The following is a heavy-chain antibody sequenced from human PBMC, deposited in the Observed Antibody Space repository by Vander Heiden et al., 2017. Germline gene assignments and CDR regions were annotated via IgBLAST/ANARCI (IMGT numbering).Heavy chain of an antibody. J-gene: IGHJ4*02. CDR1: GFTFSSYG. Sequence: QVQLVESGGGVVQPGRSLRLSCAASGFTFSSYGMHWVRQAPGKGLEWVAVISYDGSNKYYADSVKGRFTISRDNSKNTLYMQMNRLRAEDTAVYYCAKDLYSSSWYPIFDYWGQGTLVTVYS. CDR2: ISYDGSNK. CDR3: AKDLYSSSWYPIFDY. D-gene: IGHD6-13*01. V-gene: IGHV3-30*18.